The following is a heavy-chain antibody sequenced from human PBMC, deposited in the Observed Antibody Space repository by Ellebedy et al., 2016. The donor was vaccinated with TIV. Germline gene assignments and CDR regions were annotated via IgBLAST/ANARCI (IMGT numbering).Heavy chain of an antibody. D-gene: IGHD6-19*01. J-gene: IGHJ4*02. CDR2: ISSSGSDT. Sequence: PGGSLRLSCAASGFSFSDYYMSWIRQVPGTGLEWLSYISSSGSDTTYADSVKGRFTISRDKAKNSLYLEMNSLKVEDTAVYYCARGQAVAGSHFDYWGQGTLVTVSS. CDR3: ARGQAVAGSHFDY. V-gene: IGHV3-11*06. CDR1: GFSFSDYY.